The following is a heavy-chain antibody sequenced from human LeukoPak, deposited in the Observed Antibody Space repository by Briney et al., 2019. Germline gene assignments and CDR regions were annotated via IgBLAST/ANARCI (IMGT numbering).Heavy chain of an antibody. V-gene: IGHV4-31*03. Sequence: SQTLSLTCTVSGGSISSGGYYWSWIRQHPGKGLEWIEYIYYSGSTYYNPSLKSRVTISVDTSKNQFSLKLSSVTAADTAVYYCARGRGGYYDSRTNAFDIWGQGTMVTVSS. CDR3: ARGRGGYYDSRTNAFDI. CDR1: GGSISSGGYY. J-gene: IGHJ3*02. CDR2: IYYSGST. D-gene: IGHD3-22*01.